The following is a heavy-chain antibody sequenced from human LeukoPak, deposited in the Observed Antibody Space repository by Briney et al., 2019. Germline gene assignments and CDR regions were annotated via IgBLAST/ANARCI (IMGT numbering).Heavy chain of an antibody. V-gene: IGHV4-34*01. J-gene: IGHJ5*02. D-gene: IGHD3-10*01. CDR2: INHSGST. CDR1: GGSFSGYY. Sequence: NPSETLSLTCAVYGGSFSGYYWSWIRQPPGKGLEWIGEINHSGSTNYNPSLKSRVTISVDTSKNQFSLKLSSVTAADTAVYYCARGRPRPGMRSDYYGSGRRGIPRGIFDPWGQGTLVTVSS. CDR3: ARGRPRPGMRSDYYGSGRRGIPRGIFDP.